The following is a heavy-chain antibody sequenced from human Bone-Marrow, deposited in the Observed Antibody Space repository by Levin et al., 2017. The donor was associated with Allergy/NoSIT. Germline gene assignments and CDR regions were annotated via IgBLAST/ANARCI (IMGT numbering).Heavy chain of an antibody. CDR1: GFTFSSYG. CDR3: AKAVAGTGTPHL. D-gene: IGHD6-19*01. Sequence: GGSLRLSCAASGFTFSSYGMHWVRQAPGKGLEWVAVIWYDGSDKYYVDSVKGRFTISRDNSKKTLYLQMNSLRAEDTAVYFCAKAVAGTGTPHLWGQGTLVTVSS. V-gene: IGHV3-33*06. J-gene: IGHJ4*02. CDR2: IWYDGSDK.